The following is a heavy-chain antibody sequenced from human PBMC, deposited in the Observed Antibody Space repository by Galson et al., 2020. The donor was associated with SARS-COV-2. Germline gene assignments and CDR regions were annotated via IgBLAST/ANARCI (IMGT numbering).Heavy chain of an antibody. CDR3: GKIQSLTTMKQGVIVTGGYLED. Sequence: GESLKISCAASGFSFINSAMTWVRLAPGQGLEWVSSIRASYGSTYYADSVKGRFIISRDNSKNTVNLQMNSLRAEDAAIYYCGKIQSLTTMKQGVIVTGGYLEDWDQGTLVTGSS. J-gene: IGHJ4*02. CDR2: IRASYGST. CDR1: GFSFINSA. D-gene: IGHD3-10*01. V-gene: IGHV3-23*01.